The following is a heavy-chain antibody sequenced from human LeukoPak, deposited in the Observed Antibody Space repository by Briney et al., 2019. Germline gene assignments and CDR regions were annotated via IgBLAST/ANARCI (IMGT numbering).Heavy chain of an antibody. D-gene: IGHD5-18*01. Sequence: ASVKVSCKASGYTFTGYYMHWVRQAPGQGLEWMGWINPNSGGTNYAQKFQGRVTMTRDTSISTAYMELRSLRSDDTAVYYCARVDTAGGDAFDIWGQGTMVTVSS. CDR1: GYTFTGYY. CDR2: INPNSGGT. CDR3: ARVDTAGGDAFDI. J-gene: IGHJ3*02. V-gene: IGHV1-2*02.